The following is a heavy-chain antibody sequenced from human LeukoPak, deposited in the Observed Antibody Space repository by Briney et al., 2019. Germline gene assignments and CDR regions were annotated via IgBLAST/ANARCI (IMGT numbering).Heavy chain of an antibody. J-gene: IGHJ4*02. D-gene: IGHD3-22*01. V-gene: IGHV4-59*01. CDR1: GGSFSSYY. CDR2: ICYSGST. CDR3: ARVGYYDSSDY. Sequence: SETLSLTCTVSGGSFSSYYWSWIRQPPGKGLEWIGNICYSGSTNYNPSPKSRISISVDTSKNQFSLKLNSVTAADTAVYYCARVGYYDSSDYWGQGTLVTVSS.